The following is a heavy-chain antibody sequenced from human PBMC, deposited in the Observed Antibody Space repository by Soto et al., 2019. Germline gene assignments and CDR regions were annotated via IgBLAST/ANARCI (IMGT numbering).Heavy chain of an antibody. CDR2: ISYSGNT. CDR3: ARAPMVLSRSYFDS. V-gene: IGHV4-59*01. Sequence: PSETLSLTCTVPGGSISNFYWSWIRQPPGKGLEWIGYISYSGNTNYNPSLKSRVSISVGTSKNQLSLNLTSVTAADTAVYYCARAPMVLSRSYFDSWGQGTPVTVSS. J-gene: IGHJ4*02. CDR1: GGSISNFY. D-gene: IGHD2-8*01.